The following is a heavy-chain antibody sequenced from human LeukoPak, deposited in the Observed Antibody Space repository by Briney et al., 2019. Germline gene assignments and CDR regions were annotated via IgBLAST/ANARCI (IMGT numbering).Heavy chain of an antibody. D-gene: IGHD3-10*01. CDR2: INPNSGGT. CDR1: GYTFTGYY. CDR3: ARDDDGAKSRVFDY. V-gene: IGHV1-2*02. Sequence: GASVKVSCNASGYTFTGYYMHWVRQAPGQGLEWMGWINPNSGGTNYAQKFQGRVTMTRDTSIGTAYMELSRLRSDDTAVYYCARDDDGAKSRVFDYWGQGTLVTVSS. J-gene: IGHJ4*02.